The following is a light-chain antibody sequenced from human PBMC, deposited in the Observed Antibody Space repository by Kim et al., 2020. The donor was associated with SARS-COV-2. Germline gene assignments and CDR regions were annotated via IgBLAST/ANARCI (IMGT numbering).Light chain of an antibody. CDR1: DIGYKS. V-gene: IGLV3-21*04. Sequence: SYELTQPPSVSVAPGKTARITCGGDDIGYKSVHWYQQKTGQAPVLVIFHESDRPSGIPERISASNSANTATLTISGVEAGDEADYYCQVWDTSTDHRVFGGGTQLTVL. CDR2: HES. CDR3: QVWDTSTDHRV. J-gene: IGLJ3*02.